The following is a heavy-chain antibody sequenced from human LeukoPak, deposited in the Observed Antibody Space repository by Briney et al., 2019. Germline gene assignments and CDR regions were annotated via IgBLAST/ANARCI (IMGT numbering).Heavy chain of an antibody. CDR3: ASSTAGTHTVIIPSTLDY. CDR1: GYTFTSYY. V-gene: IGHV1-46*01. D-gene: IGHD3-10*01. Sequence: ASVKVSCKASGYTFTSYYTHWVRQAPGQGLEWMGIINPSGGSTSYAQKFQGRVTMTRDTSTSTVYMELSSLRSEDTAVYYCASSTAGTHTVIIPSTLDYWGQGTLVTVSS. CDR2: INPSGGST. J-gene: IGHJ4*02.